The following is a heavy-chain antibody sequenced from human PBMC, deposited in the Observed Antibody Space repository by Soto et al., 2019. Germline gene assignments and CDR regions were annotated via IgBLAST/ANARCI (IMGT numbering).Heavy chain of an antibody. V-gene: IGHV1-2*04. CDR1: GYTVTGYD. Sequence: ASVKVSCTACGYTVTGYDMDWVRQAPGQGLEWMGWINPNSGGTNYAQKFQGWVTMTRDTSISTAYMELSRLRSDDTAVYYCARVWRGAYMDVWGKGTTVTVSS. D-gene: IGHD3-3*01. CDR2: INPNSGGT. J-gene: IGHJ6*03. CDR3: ARVWRGAYMDV.